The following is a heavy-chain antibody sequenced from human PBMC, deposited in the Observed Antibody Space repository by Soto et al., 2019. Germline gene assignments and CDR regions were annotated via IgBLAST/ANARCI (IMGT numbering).Heavy chain of an antibody. CDR1: GFIFSSYA. CDR3: AKGSGKGTWSFYGMDV. CDR2: ISDDGSNK. Sequence: GGSLRLSCAASGFIFSSYAMHWVRQAPGKGLEWVAVISDDGSNKYYADSVKGRFTISRDNSKNTLYLQMNSLRAEDTAVYYCAKGSGKGTWSFYGMDVWGQGTTVTVSS. D-gene: IGHD1-26*01. V-gene: IGHV3-30*18. J-gene: IGHJ6*02.